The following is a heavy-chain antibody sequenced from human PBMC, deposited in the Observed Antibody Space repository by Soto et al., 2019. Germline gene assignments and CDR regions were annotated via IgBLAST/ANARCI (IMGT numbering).Heavy chain of an antibody. D-gene: IGHD4-17*01. CDR2: IYWDDDK. CDR1: GFSLSTSGVG. J-gene: IGHJ4*02. V-gene: IGHV2-5*02. Sequence: QITLKESGPTLVKPTQTLTLTCTFSGFSLSTSGVGVGWIRQPPGKALEWLALIYWDDDKRYSPSLKSRLTITKDSSKNQVVLTMTNMDPVDTATYYCAHMRAVTTDTGGPFDYWGQGTLVTVSS. CDR3: AHMRAVTTDTGGPFDY.